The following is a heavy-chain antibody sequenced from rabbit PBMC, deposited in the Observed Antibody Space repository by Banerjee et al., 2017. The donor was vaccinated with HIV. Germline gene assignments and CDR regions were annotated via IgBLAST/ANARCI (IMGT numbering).Heavy chain of an antibody. J-gene: IGHJ3*01. Sequence: QQQLEESGGGLVKPEGSLTLTCTASGFDFSSNAMCWVRQAPGKGLEWIACIYADSSGITYYASWAKGRFTISKTSSTTVTLQMTSLTAADTATYFCAKIDDGYSWHFGLWGQGTLVTVS. CDR2: IYADSSGIT. CDR1: GFDFSSNA. V-gene: IGHV1S45*01. CDR3: AKIDDGYSWHFGL. D-gene: IGHD7-1*01.